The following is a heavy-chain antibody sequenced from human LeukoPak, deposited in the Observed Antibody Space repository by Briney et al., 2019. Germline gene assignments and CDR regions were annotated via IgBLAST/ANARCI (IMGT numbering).Heavy chain of an antibody. CDR2: TSYDGSYK. Sequence: GGSLRLSCAASGFIFRNSAMHWVRQAPGKGLEWVAFTSYDGSYKSYGDSVKGRFTISRDNSKNTLYLQMNSLRAEDTAVYYCAKDIRAVAGTFDYWGQGTLVTVSS. D-gene: IGHD6-19*01. CDR1: GFIFRNSA. CDR3: AKDIRAVAGTFDY. J-gene: IGHJ4*02. V-gene: IGHV3-30*18.